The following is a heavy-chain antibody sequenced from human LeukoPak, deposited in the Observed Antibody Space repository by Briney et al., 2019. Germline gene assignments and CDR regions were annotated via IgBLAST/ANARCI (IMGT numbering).Heavy chain of an antibody. CDR2: IYPGDSDT. J-gene: IGHJ4*02. D-gene: IGHD3-3*01. CDR3: ARGAFNYDFWSGYPEGYYFDY. CDR1: GYSFTSYW. Sequence: GESLKISCKGSGYSFTSYWIGWVRQMPGKGLEWMGIIYPGDSDTRYSPSFQGRVTISADKSISTAYLQWSSLKASDTAMYYCARGAFNYDFWSGYPEGYYFDYWGQGTLVTVSS. V-gene: IGHV5-51*01.